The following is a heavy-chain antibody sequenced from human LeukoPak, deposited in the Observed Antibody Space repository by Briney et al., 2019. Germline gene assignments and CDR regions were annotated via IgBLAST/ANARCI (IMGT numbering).Heavy chain of an antibody. V-gene: IGHV4-39*07. CDR1: SGSISTSNYY. Sequence: SETLSLTCTVSSGSISTSNYYWGWVRQPPGKALEWLGNIFYSGSTYYSPSLKSRVTISLDTSKNQFSLKLSSVTAADTAIYYCARDFSSSSTVYYYYYMDVWGKGTTVTVSS. CDR3: ARDFSSSSTVYYYYYMDV. J-gene: IGHJ6*03. CDR2: IFYSGST. D-gene: IGHD6-6*01.